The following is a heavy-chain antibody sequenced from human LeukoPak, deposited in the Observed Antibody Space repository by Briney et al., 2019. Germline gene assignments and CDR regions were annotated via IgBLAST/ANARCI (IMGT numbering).Heavy chain of an antibody. CDR3: ARDITGIAAAGIFDY. J-gene: IGHJ4*02. V-gene: IGHV3-21*01. CDR2: ISSSSSYI. CDR1: GFTFSSYS. D-gene: IGHD6-13*01. Sequence: GGSLRLSCAASGFTFSSYSMNWVRQAPGKELEWVSSISSSSSYIYYADSVKGRFTISRDNAKNSLYLQMNSLRAEDTAVYYCARDITGIAAAGIFDYWGQGTLVTVSS.